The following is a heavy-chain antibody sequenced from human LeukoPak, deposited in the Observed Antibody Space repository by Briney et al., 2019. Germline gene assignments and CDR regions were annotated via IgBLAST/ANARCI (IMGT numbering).Heavy chain of an antibody. D-gene: IGHD4-17*01. CDR3: ARHDKYGDYANWFDP. CDR1: GGSISSYY. J-gene: IGHJ5*02. Sequence: SETLSLTCTVSGGSISSYYWSWIRQPPGKGLEWIGYIYYSGSTYYNPSLKSRITISVDTSKNQFSLKLSSVTAADTAVYYCARHDKYGDYANWFDPWGQGTLVTVSS. V-gene: IGHV4-59*08. CDR2: IYYSGST.